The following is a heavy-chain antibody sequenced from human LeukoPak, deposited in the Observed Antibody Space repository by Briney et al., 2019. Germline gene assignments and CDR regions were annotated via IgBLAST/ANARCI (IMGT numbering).Heavy chain of an antibody. CDR1: GFTVSNNY. J-gene: IGHJ4*02. CDR2: ISSSSSYT. V-gene: IGHV3-11*03. D-gene: IGHD3-10*01. CDR3: APTNSGSEDY. Sequence: GGSLRLSCAASGFTVSNNYMSWVRQAPGKGLEWVSYISSSSSYTNYADSVKGRFTISRDNAKNSLYLQMNSLRAEDTAVYYCAPTNSGSEDYWGQGTLVTVSS.